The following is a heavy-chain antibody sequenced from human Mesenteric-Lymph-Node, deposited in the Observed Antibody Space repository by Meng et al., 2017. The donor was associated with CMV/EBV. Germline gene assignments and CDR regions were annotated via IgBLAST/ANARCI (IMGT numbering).Heavy chain of an antibody. CDR3: ARERFTMVRSYPNGRFDP. D-gene: IGHD3-10*01. CDR1: YTFTGYY. Sequence: YTFTGYYMHWVRQAPGQGLEWMGRINPNSGGTNYAQKFQGRVTMTRDTSATSAYMELSSLRSEDTAVYYCARERFTMVRSYPNGRFDPWGQGTLVTVSS. CDR2: INPNSGGT. J-gene: IGHJ5*02. V-gene: IGHV1-2*06.